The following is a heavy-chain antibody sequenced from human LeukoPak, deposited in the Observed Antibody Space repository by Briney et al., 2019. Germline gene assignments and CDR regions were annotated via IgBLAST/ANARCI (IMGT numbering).Heavy chain of an antibody. J-gene: IGHJ6*02. V-gene: IGHV3-23*01. CDR2: ISGSGGST. CDR1: GFTFSSYA. D-gene: IGHD3-3*01. CDR3: AKCGYDFWSGYYTGIRDYYYGMDV. Sequence: GGPLRLSCAASGFTFSSYAMSWVRQAPGKGLEWVSAISGSGGSTYYADSVKGRFTISRDNSKNTLYLQMNSLRAEDTAVYYCAKCGYDFWSGYYTGIRDYYYGMDVWGQGTTVTVSS.